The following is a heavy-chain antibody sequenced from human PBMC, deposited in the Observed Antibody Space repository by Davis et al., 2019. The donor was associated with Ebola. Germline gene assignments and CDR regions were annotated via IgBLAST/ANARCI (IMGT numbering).Heavy chain of an antibody. J-gene: IGHJ5*02. CDR1: GGSISSSNW. V-gene: IGHV4-4*02. CDR2: INHSGST. D-gene: IGHD2-2*01. CDR3: ARVVPAAMEGNWFDP. Sequence: SETLSLTCAVSGGSISSSNWWSWVRQPPGKGLEWIGEINHSGSTNYNPSLKSRVTISVDRSKNQFSLKLSSVTAADTAVYYCARVVPAAMEGNWFDPWGQGTLVTVSS.